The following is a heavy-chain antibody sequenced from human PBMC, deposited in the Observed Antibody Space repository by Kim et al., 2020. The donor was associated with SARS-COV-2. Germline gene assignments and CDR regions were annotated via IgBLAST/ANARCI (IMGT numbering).Heavy chain of an antibody. CDR1: GFTFSSYS. D-gene: IGHD5-18*01. V-gene: IGHV3-21*01. J-gene: IGHJ4*02. CDR2: ISSSSSYI. Sequence: GGSLRLSCAASGFTFSSYSMNWVRQAPGKGLEWVSSISSSSSYIYYADSVKGRFTISRDNAKNSLYLQMNSLRAEDTAVYYCARGTWIQWIQLWLIDYWGQGTLVTVSS. CDR3: ARGTWIQWIQLWLIDY.